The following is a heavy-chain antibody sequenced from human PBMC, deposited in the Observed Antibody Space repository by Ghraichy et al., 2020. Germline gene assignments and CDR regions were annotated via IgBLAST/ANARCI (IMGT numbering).Heavy chain of an antibody. D-gene: IGHD2-2*02. CDR3: ARGLVDSGYCSSTSRYNDAWFDP. CDR1: GYTFTSYD. V-gene: IGHV1-8*01. CDR2: MNPNSGNT. Sequence: ASVKVSCKASGYTFTSYDINWVRQATGQGLEWMGWMNPNSGNTGYAQKFQGRVTMTRNTSISTAYMELRSLRSEDTAVYYCARGLVDSGYCSSTSRYNDAWFDPWGQGTQVTVSS. J-gene: IGHJ5*02.